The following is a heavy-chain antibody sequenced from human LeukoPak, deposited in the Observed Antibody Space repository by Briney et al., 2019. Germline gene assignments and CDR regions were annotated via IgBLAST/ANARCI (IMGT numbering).Heavy chain of an antibody. CDR3: GKGSSGWYVGY. D-gene: IGHD6-19*01. J-gene: IGHJ4*02. CDR1: GYTFTSYY. Sequence: ASVKVSCKASGYTFTSYYMHWVRQAPGQGLEWMGIINPSGGSTSYVQKFQGRVTMTRDTSTSTVYMEVSSLRSEDTAVYYCGKGSSGWYVGYWGQGTLVTVSS. V-gene: IGHV1-46*01. CDR2: INPSGGST.